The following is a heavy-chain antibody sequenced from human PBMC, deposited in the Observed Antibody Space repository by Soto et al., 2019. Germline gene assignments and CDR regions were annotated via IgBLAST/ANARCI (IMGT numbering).Heavy chain of an antibody. Sequence: QVTLKESGPVLVKPTETLTLTCTVSGFSLSNPRMGVSWIRQPPGKALEWLAHIFWNDETSYSPSLRSRLTISKDTSKSQVVLTMTNMDPVDTATYYCARPAHSSSWLSFSYWGQGTLVTVSS. CDR1: GFSLSNPRMG. D-gene: IGHD6-13*01. CDR3: ARPAHSSSWLSFSY. CDR2: IFWNDET. V-gene: IGHV2-26*01. J-gene: IGHJ4*02.